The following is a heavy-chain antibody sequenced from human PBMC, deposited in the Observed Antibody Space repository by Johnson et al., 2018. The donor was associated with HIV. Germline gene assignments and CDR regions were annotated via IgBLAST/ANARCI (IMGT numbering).Heavy chain of an antibody. CDR3: ASPWGGRGLDAFDI. Sequence: VQLVESGGGLVQPGGSLRLSCAASGFTVRSNYMSWVRQAPGKGLEWVSAIGTAGDTYYPGSVKGRFTISRENAKNSLYLQMNSLRADDTAVYYCASPWGGRGLDAFDIWGQGTMVTVSS. CDR2: IGTAGDT. V-gene: IGHV3-13*01. J-gene: IGHJ3*02. CDR1: GFTVRSNY. D-gene: IGHD7-27*01.